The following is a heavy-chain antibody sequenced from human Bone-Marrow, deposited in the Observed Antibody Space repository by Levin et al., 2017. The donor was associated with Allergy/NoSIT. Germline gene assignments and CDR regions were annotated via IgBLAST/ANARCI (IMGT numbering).Heavy chain of an antibody. CDR1: GFTFSSYA. D-gene: IGHD3-10*01. J-gene: IGHJ4*02. CDR3: ARDHGEMVRGVIPNDH. CDR2: ISYDGSNK. V-gene: IGHV3-30-3*01. Sequence: GESLKISCAASGFTFSSYAMHWVRQAPGKGLEWVAVISYDGSNKYYADSVKGRFTISRDNSKNTLYLQMNSLRAEDTAVYYCARDHGEMVRGVIPNDHWGQGTLVTVSS.